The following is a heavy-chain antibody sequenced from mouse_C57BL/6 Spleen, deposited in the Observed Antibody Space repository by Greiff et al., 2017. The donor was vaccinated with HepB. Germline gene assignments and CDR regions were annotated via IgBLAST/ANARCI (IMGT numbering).Heavy chain of an antibody. Sequence: VQLKESGGGLVKPGGSLKLSCAASGFTFSDYGMHWVRQAPEKGLEWVAYISSGSSTIYYADTVKGRFTISRDNAKNTLFLQMTSLRSEDTAMYYCARRDYYGSSSPAWFAYWGQGTLVTVSA. CDR1: GFTFSDYG. J-gene: IGHJ3*01. V-gene: IGHV5-17*01. D-gene: IGHD1-1*01. CDR3: ARRDYYGSSSPAWFAY. CDR2: ISSGSSTI.